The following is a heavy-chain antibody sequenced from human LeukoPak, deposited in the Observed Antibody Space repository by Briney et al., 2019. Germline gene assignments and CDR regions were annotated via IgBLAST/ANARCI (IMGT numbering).Heavy chain of an antibody. CDR3: ARRNTRFLEFDY. J-gene: IGHJ4*02. CDR1: GYTFTSYD. Sequence: ASVKVSCKASGYTFTSYDINWVRQASGQGLEWMGWMNPNSGNTGYAQKFQGRVTISRDTSTTTAYMELSSLRSEDTAVYYCARRNTRFLEFDYWGQGTVVTVSS. D-gene: IGHD3-3*01. V-gene: IGHV1-8*01. CDR2: MNPNSGNT.